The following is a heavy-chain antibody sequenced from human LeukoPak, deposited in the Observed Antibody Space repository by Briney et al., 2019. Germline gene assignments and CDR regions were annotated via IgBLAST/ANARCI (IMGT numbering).Heavy chain of an antibody. CDR1: VFTFSSYA. V-gene: IGHV3-23*01. J-gene: IGHJ5*02. D-gene: IGHD6-19*01. Sequence: GGSLRLSCAASVFTFSSYAMSWVRQAPGKGLEWVSAISGSGGSTYYADSVKGRFTISRDNSKNTLYLQMNSLRAEDTAVYYCAKDTASSGWYPWGQGTLVTVSS. CDR2: ISGSGGST. CDR3: AKDTASSGWYP.